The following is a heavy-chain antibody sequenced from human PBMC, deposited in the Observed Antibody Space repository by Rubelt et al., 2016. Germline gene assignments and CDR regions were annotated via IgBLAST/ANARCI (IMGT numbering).Heavy chain of an antibody. CDR2: IGTRPDII. CDR1: GFTFSTTH. V-gene: IGHV3-48*04. CDR3: ARAYGGNWFDY. J-gene: IGHJ4*02. Sequence: VQLVESGGGVVQPGRSLRLSCAVSGFTFSTTHMNWVRQAPGKGLEWVSYIGTRPDIIYYADSVKGRFTIFRDNAKNSLYLQMKSLRAEDTAVYYCARAYGGNWFDYWGQGTLVTVSS. D-gene: IGHD4-23*01.